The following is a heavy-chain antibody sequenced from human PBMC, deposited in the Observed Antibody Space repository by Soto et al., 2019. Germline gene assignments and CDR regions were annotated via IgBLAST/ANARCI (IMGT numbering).Heavy chain of an antibody. V-gene: IGHV1-46*01. Sequence: QVQMVQSGTEVQKPGASVKVSCRTSGYTFTSYYIHWVRQAPGQGLEWMGIINANGGSTGYAQKFQGRLTMTRDMSAGTVYMALSSLTSDDTAVYYCVRSGGAIGGSTYYFFYGMDVWGQGTTVTVSS. CDR3: VRSGGAIGGSTYYFFYGMDV. D-gene: IGHD3-16*01. CDR2: INANGGST. J-gene: IGHJ6*02. CDR1: GYTFTSYY.